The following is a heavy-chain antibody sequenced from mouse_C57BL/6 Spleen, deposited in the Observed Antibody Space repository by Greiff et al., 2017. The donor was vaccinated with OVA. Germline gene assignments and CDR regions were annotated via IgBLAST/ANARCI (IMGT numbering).Heavy chain of an antibody. CDR3: ARALYDGNWYFDV. CDR2: IHPNSGST. J-gene: IGHJ1*03. Sequence: QVQLKQPGAELVKPGASVKLSCKASGYTFTSYWMHWVKQRPGQGLEWIGMIHPNSGSTNYNEKFKSKATLTVDKSSSTAYMQLSSLTSEDSAVYYCARALYDGNWYFDVWGTGTTVTVSS. CDR1: GYTFTSYW. D-gene: IGHD2-3*01. V-gene: IGHV1-64*01.